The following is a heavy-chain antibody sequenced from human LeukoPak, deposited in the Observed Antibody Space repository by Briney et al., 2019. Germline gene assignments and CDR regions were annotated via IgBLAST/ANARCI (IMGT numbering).Heavy chain of an antibody. Sequence: ASVRVSCKASGGTFSSYAITWVRQAPGQGLEWMGGIIPIFGTANYAQKFQGRVTITADESTSTAYMELSSLRSEDTAVYYCAREESFEAFDIWGQGTMVTVSS. CDR3: AREESFEAFDI. V-gene: IGHV1-69*01. CDR2: IIPIFGTA. J-gene: IGHJ3*02. D-gene: IGHD2/OR15-2a*01. CDR1: GGTFSSYA.